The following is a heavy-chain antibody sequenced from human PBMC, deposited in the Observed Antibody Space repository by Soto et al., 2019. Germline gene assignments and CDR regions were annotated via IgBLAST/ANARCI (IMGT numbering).Heavy chain of an antibody. CDR1: GSTFNNFA. CDR2: IVVISNTA. CDR3: ARAIKRWEVHYYFDY. J-gene: IGHJ4*02. D-gene: IGHD1-26*01. V-gene: IGHV1-69*06. Sequence: QVVLLQSGAEVKEPGSSVRVSCKVSGSTFNNFAFSWVRQAPGHGPEWMGGIVVISNTADYSQRFRDRVTITAYTSTNTLDMDLRSLTFEDTAVYYCARAIKRWEVHYYFDYWGQGTLVTVSS.